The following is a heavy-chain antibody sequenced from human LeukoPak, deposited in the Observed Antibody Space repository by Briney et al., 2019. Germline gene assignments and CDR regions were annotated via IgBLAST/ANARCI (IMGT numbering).Heavy chain of an antibody. CDR3: ARRAGAYSHPYDY. V-gene: IGHV3-23*01. CDR1: GFSFSSYD. J-gene: IGHJ4*02. Sequence: GGSLRLSCAASGFSFSSYDMTWVRQAPGRGLEWVSSIRPSGDNTYYGDSVKGRFTISRDNSKNTLYLQMNSLRAEDTAVYCCARRAGAYSHPYDYWGQGTLVTVSS. D-gene: IGHD4/OR15-4a*01. CDR2: IRPSGDNT.